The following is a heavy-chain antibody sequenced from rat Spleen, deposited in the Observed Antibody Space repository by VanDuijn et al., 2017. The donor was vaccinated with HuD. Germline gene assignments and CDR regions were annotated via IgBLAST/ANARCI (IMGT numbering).Heavy chain of an antibody. D-gene: IGHD1-11*01. J-gene: IGHJ1*01. V-gene: IGHV5-20*01. CDR3: TTVSYGGFWYFDF. Sequence: VQLRESGPGLVQPSQTLSLTCTVSGFSIVNYHVHWVRQAPTKGLAWVASISFDGGSTYYRDSVKGRFTISRDNAKSSLCLQMDSLRSEDTATYYCTTVSYGGFWYFDFWGPGTMVTVSS. CDR1: GFSIVNYH. CDR2: ISFDGGST.